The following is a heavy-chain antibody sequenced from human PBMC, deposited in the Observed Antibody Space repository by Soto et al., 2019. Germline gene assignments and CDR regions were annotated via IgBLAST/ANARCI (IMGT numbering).Heavy chain of an antibody. Sequence: SETLSLTCTVSGGSISSSSYYWGWIRQPPGKGLEWIGSIYYSGSTYYNPSLKSRVTISVDTSKNQFSLKLSSVTAADTAVYYCARGSKLLWCGELFDFNEYFQHWGQGTLVTVSS. V-gene: IGHV4-39*01. D-gene: IGHD3-10*01. CDR1: GGSISSSSYY. CDR3: ARGSKLLWCGELFDFNEYFQH. J-gene: IGHJ1*01. CDR2: IYYSGST.